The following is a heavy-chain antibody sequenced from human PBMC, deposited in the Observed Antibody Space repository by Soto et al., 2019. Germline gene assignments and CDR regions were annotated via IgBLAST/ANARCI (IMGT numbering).Heavy chain of an antibody. V-gene: IGHV1-69*02. CDR3: AKSLLFVDHGYMDV. J-gene: IGHJ6*03. CDR2: IIPIQGKA. D-gene: IGHD2-21*01. Sequence: QVQLVQSGAELKKPGSSVKVSCEASGGSFTSYSFTWVRQAPGQGHEWMGRIIPIQGKANYALKFQDRVTITADRSTRTVYMELTSLRPEDTAVYFCAKSLLFVDHGYMDVWGKGTTVTVSS. CDR1: GGSFTSYS.